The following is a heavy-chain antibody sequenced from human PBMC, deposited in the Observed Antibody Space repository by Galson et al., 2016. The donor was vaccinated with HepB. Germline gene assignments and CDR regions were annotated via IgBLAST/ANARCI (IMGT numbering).Heavy chain of an antibody. CDR1: GGTFSNYA. V-gene: IGHV1-69*04. J-gene: IGHJ4*02. CDR3: ARGLGSGWFGVLNY. D-gene: IGHD6-19*01. CDR2: IIPILDIA. Sequence: SVKVSCKASGGTFSNYAISWVRQAPGQGLEWVGRIIPILDIANYARRFQGRVTITADKSTSTAYMELSSLRSEDTAVYYCARGLGSGWFGVLNYWGQGTLITVSS.